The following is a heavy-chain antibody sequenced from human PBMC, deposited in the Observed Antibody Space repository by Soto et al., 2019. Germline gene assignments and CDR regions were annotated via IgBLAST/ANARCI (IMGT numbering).Heavy chain of an antibody. J-gene: IGHJ5*02. CDR1: GYTFTSYG. V-gene: IGHV1-18*01. CDR2: ISAYNSNT. CDR3: ARDPVGGNWFDP. Sequence: QVQLVQSGAEVKKPGASVKVSCKASGYTFTSYGISWVRQAPGQGLEWMGWISAYNSNTDNAQKLQGRVTMTTDTATRSACMVLRSLRSDDTAVYYCARDPVGGNWFDPWGQGTLVTVSS. D-gene: IGHD1-26*01.